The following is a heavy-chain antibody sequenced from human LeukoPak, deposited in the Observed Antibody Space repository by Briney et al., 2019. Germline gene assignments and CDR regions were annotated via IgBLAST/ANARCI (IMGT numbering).Heavy chain of an antibody. CDR2: ISSSSSTI. Sequence: QPGGSLRLSCAASGFTFSSYSMNWVRQAPGKGLEWVSYISSSSSTIYYADSVKGRFTISRDNAKNSLYLQMNSLRAEDMALYYCAKGAVGYCSGGSCAFDYWGQGTLVTVSS. CDR3: AKGAVGYCSGGSCAFDY. D-gene: IGHD2-15*01. CDR1: GFTFSSYS. V-gene: IGHV3-48*01. J-gene: IGHJ4*02.